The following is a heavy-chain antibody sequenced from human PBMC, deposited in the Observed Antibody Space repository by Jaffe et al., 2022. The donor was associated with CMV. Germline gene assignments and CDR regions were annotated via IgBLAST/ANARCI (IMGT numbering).Heavy chain of an antibody. D-gene: IGHD5-18*01. CDR3: ARDIKSYGYSYYGMDV. J-gene: IGHJ6*02. V-gene: IGHV3-33*01. CDR2: IWYDGSNK. CDR1: GFTFSSYG. Sequence: QVQLVESGGGVVQPGRSLRLSCAASGFTFSSYGMHWVRQAPGKGLEWVAVIWYDGSNKYYADSVKGRFTISRDNSKNTLYLQMNSLRAEDTAVYYCARDIKSYGYSYYGMDVWGQGTTVTVSS.